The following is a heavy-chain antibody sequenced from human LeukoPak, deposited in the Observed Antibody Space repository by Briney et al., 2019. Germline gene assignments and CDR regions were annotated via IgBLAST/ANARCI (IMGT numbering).Heavy chain of an antibody. CDR2: MKQDGSEK. V-gene: IGHV3-7*01. D-gene: IGHD3-10*01. J-gene: IGHJ4*02. Sequence: GGSLRLSCAASGFTFSSYWMSWVRQAPGKGLEWVANMKQDGSEKYHVDSVKGRFIISRDNAKNSLYLQMNSLRAEDTAVYYCARSVPSSGSYYLNYWGPGTLVTVSS. CDR3: ARSVPSSGSYYLNY. CDR1: GFTFSSYW.